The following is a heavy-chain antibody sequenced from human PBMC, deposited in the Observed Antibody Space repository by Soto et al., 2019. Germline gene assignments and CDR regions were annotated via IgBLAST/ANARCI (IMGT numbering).Heavy chain of an antibody. J-gene: IGHJ5*02. CDR3: ARVPTP. CDR2: IYHSRST. Sequence: QLQLQESGSGLVKPSQTLSLTCAVSGGSISSGGYSWSWIRQPPGKGLEWIGYIYHSRSTYYNPSLTSRFTISVDRSRNQFSLKLHSMTAADRAVYYCARVPTPWGQGTLVTVSS. CDR1: GGSISSGGYS. V-gene: IGHV4-30-2*01.